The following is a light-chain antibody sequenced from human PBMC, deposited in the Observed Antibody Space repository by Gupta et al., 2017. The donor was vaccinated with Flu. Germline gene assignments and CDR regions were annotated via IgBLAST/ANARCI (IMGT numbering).Light chain of an antibody. CDR1: RSNIGNKF. J-gene: IGLJ2*01. V-gene: IGLV1-51*02. Sequence: QSVLTQPPSVSAAPGQKVTISCFGSRSNIGNKFVSCYQQLPGTAPKLLIYENNKRPSVIPDRFSGSKSGTSATLGITGLQTGDEADYYCGTWDTRLSAEVFGGGTKLTVL. CDR3: GTWDTRLSAEV. CDR2: ENN.